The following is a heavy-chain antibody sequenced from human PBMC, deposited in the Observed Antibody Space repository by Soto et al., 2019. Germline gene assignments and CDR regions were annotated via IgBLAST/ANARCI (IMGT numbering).Heavy chain of an antibody. J-gene: IGHJ4*02. CDR2: ITNSGSTK. CDR3: ARTLAARFDY. CDR1: GFPFSYYY. V-gene: IGHV3-11*01. Sequence: NPGGSLRLSCAASGFPFSYYYMSWIRQAPGKGLEWVSHITNSGSTKYYADSVKGRFTISRDNAKNSLFLQMNSLRAEDTAVYYCARTLAARFDYWGQGTPVTV. D-gene: IGHD6-6*01.